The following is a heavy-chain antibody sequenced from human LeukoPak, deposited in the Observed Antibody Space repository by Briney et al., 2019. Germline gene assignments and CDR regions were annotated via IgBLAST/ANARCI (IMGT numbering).Heavy chain of an antibody. CDR3: ATGSTCNH. CDR1: GLTFSIYW. CDR2: INQDGSAK. D-gene: IGHD1-14*01. J-gene: IGHJ4*02. Sequence: GGSLRLSCAVSGLTFSIYWMNCVRQAPGKGLEGVASINQDGSAKHYVDSVEGRFTISRDNAKDSLYLKMNSLRADDTAVYYCATGSTCNHWGKGTLVTVSS. V-gene: IGHV3-7*01.